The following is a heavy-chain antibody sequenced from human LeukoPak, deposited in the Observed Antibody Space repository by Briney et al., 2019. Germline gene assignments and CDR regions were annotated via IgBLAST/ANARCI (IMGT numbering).Heavy chain of an antibody. CDR3: ARVTYGSGTYGAFDY. Sequence: QPGGSLRLTCAASGFTFSSHGMSWVRQAPGKGLEWVSTISGSGDNTYYADSVKGRFTISRDNFKNTLYLQMNSLRAEDTAVYYCARVTYGSGTYGAFDYWGQGTRVTVSS. CDR2: ISGSGDNT. J-gene: IGHJ4*02. CDR1: GFTFSSHG. D-gene: IGHD3-10*01. V-gene: IGHV3-23*01.